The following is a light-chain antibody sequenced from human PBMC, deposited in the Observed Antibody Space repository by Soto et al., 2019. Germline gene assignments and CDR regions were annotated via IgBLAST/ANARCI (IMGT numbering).Light chain of an antibody. CDR3: QHYNNSPLT. V-gene: IGKV3-20*01. Sequence: EIVLTQSPGTLSLSPGERATLSCRASQTISSSHLVWYQQKPGQAPRLLLYGASSRATGIPDRSSGSGSGTDFTRTISGLEPEDFALYYCQHYNNSPLTFGGGTKVEIK. CDR1: QTISSSH. CDR2: GAS. J-gene: IGKJ4*01.